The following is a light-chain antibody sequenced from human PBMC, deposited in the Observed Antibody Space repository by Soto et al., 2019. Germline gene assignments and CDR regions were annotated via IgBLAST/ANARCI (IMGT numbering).Light chain of an antibody. CDR1: QSVGSS. Sequence: EIVLTQSPATLSLSPGERASLSCRASQSVGSSLAWYQQRPGQAPRLLIYDASNRATGIPARFSGSGSGTDLTLTISSLEPEDFAVYYCQQRTSWPPDLTFGGGTKVEIK. V-gene: IGKV3-11*01. CDR2: DAS. CDR3: QQRTSWPPDLT. J-gene: IGKJ4*01.